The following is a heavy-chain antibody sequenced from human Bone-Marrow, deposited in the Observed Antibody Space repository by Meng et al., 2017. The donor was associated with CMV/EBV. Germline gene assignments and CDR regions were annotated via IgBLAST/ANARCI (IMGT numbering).Heavy chain of an antibody. V-gene: IGHV1-46*01. D-gene: IGHD6-19*01. J-gene: IGHJ3*02. CDR2: INPSGGST. CDR3: ARAISIAVAGAFDI. Sequence: ASVKVSCKASGYTFTSYFMHWVRQAPGQGLEWMGIINPSGGSTGYAQKFQGRVTMTRDTSTSTAYMELSSLRSEDTAVYYCARAISIAVAGAFDIWGQGTMVTVSS. CDR1: GYTFTSYF.